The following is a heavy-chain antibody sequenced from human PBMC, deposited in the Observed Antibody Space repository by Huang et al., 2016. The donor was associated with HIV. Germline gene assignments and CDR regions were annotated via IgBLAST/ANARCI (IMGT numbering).Heavy chain of an antibody. CDR2: IIPLHETT. CDR1: GGTVSSFS. CDR3: ARGVGNSNRGFDI. V-gene: IGHV1-69*13. J-gene: IGHJ4*02. D-gene: IGHD5-18*01. Sequence: QVQLVQSGAEMKKSGSSVKVSCKASGGTVSSFSFTWVRQAPGHGLEWIGGIIPLHETTDLAKKYRGRVTLTADESTNTACMELSGLTSQDTAVYYCARGVGNSNRGFDIWGQGTLVTVS.